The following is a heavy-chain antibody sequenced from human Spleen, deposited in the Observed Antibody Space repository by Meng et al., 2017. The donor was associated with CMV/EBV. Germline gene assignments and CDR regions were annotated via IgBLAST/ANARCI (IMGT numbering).Heavy chain of an antibody. J-gene: IGHJ4*02. D-gene: IGHD3-22*01. V-gene: IGHV1-2*02. CDR1: GYTFTGYY. CDR3: ASAPVVLGG. CDR2: INPNSGGT. Sequence: QVQLVPCGGEGNEPGALVKVYSKDSGYTFTGYYMHWVRQGPGQWLGWMGWINPNSGGTNYAQKVQVRVTMTKDTSISTVHMELSRLRSDDTAVYYCASAPVVLGGWGQGTLVTVSS.